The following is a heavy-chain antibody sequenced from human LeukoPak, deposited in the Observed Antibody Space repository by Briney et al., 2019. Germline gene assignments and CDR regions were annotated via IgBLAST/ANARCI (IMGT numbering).Heavy chain of an antibody. CDR2: VYEDGDT. V-gene: IGHV4-59*02. J-gene: IGHJ4*02. CDR3: ARGSFNILTGYDPRPDY. CDR1: GGSVNTYY. D-gene: IGHD3-9*01. Sequence: NPSETLSLTCTVSGGSVNTYYWSWIRRPPGKGLEWIGYVYEDGDTNSNPSLKSRVTILVDTSKNQFSLKLSSVTAADTAVYYCARGSFNILTGYDPRPDYWGQGTLVLVSS.